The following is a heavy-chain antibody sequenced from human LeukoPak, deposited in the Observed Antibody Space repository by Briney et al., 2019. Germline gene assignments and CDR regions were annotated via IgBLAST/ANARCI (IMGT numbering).Heavy chain of an antibody. V-gene: IGHV3-9*03. Sequence: SGGSLRLSCAASGFTFDDYAMHWVRQAPGKGLEWVSGISWNSGSIGYADSVKGRFTISRDNAKNSLYLQMNSLRAEDMALYYCAKAITMIAQGAFDIWGQGTMVTVSS. CDR1: GFTFDDYA. CDR3: AKAITMIAQGAFDI. J-gene: IGHJ3*02. CDR2: ISWNSGSI. D-gene: IGHD3-22*01.